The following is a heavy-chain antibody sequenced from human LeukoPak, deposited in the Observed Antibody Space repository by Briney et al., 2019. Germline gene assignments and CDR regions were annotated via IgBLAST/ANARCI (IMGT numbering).Heavy chain of an antibody. Sequence: SETLSLTCAVSGGSISSYYWSWIRQPPGKGLEWIGYIYYSGSTNYNPSLKSRVTISVDTSKNQFSLKLSSVTAADTAVYYCARHLAYSGSLASYYFDYWGQGTLVTVSS. V-gene: IGHV4-59*08. CDR1: GGSISSYY. CDR2: IYYSGST. CDR3: ARHLAYSGSLASYYFDY. D-gene: IGHD1-26*01. J-gene: IGHJ4*02.